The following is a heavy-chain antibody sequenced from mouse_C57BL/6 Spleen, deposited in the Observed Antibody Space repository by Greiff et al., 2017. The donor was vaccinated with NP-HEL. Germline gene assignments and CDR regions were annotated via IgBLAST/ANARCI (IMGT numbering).Heavy chain of an antibody. V-gene: IGHV1-54*01. CDR2: INPGSGGT. Sequence: QVQLQQSGAELVRPGTSVKVSCKASGYAFTNYLIEWVKQWPGQGLEWIGVINPGSGGTNYNEKFKGKATLTADKSSSTAYMQLSSLTSEDSAVYFCARSSGTYFDVWGTGTTVTVSS. D-gene: IGHD4-1*01. CDR3: ARSSGTYFDV. J-gene: IGHJ1*03. CDR1: GYAFTNYL.